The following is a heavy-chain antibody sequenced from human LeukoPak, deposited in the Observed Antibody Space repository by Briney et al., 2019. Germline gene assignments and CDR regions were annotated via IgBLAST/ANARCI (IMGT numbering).Heavy chain of an antibody. D-gene: IGHD6-19*01. V-gene: IGHV4-59*11. J-gene: IGHJ4*02. CDR2: IHNNGAT. Sequence: SETLSLTCTVSGDSISSHYWSWIRQTPGKGLEWVGYIHNNGATNYNPSLKSRITTSLDTSKNQFSLKLNPVTAADTAVYYCARGGWSLDYWGQGTLVTVSS. CDR1: GDSISSHY. CDR3: ARGGWSLDY.